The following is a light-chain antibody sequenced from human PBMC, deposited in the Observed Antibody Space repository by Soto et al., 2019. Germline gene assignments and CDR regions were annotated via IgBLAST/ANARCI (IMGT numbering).Light chain of an antibody. Sequence: EVVMTQSPATLSVSPGERATLSCRASQSVSHNLAWYQQKPGQAPRLLFYGASTRATGIPARFSGSGSGTDFTLTISRLQSEDFAVYYCQQSNSWPYTFGQGTKLEIK. CDR3: QQSNSWPYT. J-gene: IGKJ2*01. CDR1: QSVSHN. CDR2: GAS. V-gene: IGKV3-15*01.